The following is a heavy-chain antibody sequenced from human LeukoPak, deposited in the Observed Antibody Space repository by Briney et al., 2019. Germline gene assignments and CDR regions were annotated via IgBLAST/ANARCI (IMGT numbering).Heavy chain of an antibody. CDR1: GFTLRNYW. D-gene: IGHD3-9*01. CDR3: ARDRYDILTVYNPLGAVDI. CDR2: INSDGGST. V-gene: IGHV3-74*01. Sequence: GGSLRLSCAASGFTLRNYWMHWVRQAPGKGLVWVSRINSDGGSTSYADSMKGRFTISRDNAKNTLYLQMNSLRAEDTAVYYGARDRYDILTVYNPLGAVDIWGQGTMVTVFS. J-gene: IGHJ3*02.